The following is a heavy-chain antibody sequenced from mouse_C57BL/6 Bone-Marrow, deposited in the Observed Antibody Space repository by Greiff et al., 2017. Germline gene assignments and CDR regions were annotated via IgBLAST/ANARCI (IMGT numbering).Heavy chain of an antibody. V-gene: IGHV1-4*01. D-gene: IGHD1-1*01. Sequence: VQLQQSGAELARPGASVKMSCKASGYTFTSYTMHWVKQRPGQGLEWIGYINPSSGYTKYNQKFKDKATLTAGKSSSTAYMQLSSLTSEDSAVYYCARWGTTGLDYWGQGTTLTVSS. CDR2: INPSSGYT. CDR3: ARWGTTGLDY. J-gene: IGHJ2*01. CDR1: GYTFTSYT.